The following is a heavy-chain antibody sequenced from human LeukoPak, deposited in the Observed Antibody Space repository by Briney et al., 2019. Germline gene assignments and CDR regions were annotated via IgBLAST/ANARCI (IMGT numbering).Heavy chain of an antibody. CDR1: GGSISSSNW. Sequence: SETLSLTCAVSGGSISSSNWWSWVRQPPGKGLEWIGEIYHSGSTNYNPSLKSRVTISVDKSKNQFSLNLTSVTAADTAVYYCAKGVLVVPLNWIDPWGQGILVTVSS. CDR3: AKGVLVVPLNWIDP. D-gene: IGHD2-8*02. J-gene: IGHJ5*02. V-gene: IGHV4-4*02. CDR2: IYHSGST.